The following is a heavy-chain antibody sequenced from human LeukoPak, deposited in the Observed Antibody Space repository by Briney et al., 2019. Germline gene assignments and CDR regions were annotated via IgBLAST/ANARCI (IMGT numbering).Heavy chain of an antibody. J-gene: IGHJ4*02. Sequence: SETLSLTCTVSGGSISSYYWSWIRQPPGKGLEWIGYIYSSGSTNYNPSLKSRVTISVDTSKNQFSLRVSSVTAADTAVYYCAREGGFYRPLDYSGQGTLVTVSS. CDR2: IYSSGST. V-gene: IGHV4-59*01. CDR3: AREGGFYRPLDY. CDR1: GGSISSYY. D-gene: IGHD3-3*01.